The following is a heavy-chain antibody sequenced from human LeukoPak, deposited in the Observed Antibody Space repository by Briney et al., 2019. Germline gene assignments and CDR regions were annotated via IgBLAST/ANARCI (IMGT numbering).Heavy chain of an antibody. V-gene: IGHV3-21*01. Sequence: GSLRLSCAASGFTFSSYSMNWVRQAPGKGLEWVSSISSSSSYIYYADSVKGRFTISRDNAKNSLYLQMYSLRAEDTAVYYCARVRMVRGADAFDIWGQGTMVTVSS. J-gene: IGHJ3*02. CDR1: GFTFSSYS. D-gene: IGHD3-10*01. CDR2: ISSSSSYI. CDR3: ARVRMVRGADAFDI.